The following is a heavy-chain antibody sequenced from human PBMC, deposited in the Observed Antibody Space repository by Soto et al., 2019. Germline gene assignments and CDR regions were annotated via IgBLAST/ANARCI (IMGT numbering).Heavy chain of an antibody. CDR1: GYTFTRNG. Sequence: ASVKVSCKSSGYTFTRNGISWVRQAPGQGLEWMGWISAYNGNTNYAQKLQGRVTMTTDTSTSTAYMELSSLRSEDTAVYYCARPSGSYYPPSYFDYWGQGTLVTVSS. CDR3: ARPSGSYYPPSYFDY. CDR2: ISAYNGNT. J-gene: IGHJ4*02. V-gene: IGHV1-18*01. D-gene: IGHD1-26*01.